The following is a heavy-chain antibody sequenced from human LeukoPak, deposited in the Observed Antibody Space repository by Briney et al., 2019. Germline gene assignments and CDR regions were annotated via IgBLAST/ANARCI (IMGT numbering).Heavy chain of an antibody. CDR3: ARGEYQLLYTTSLDY. V-gene: IGHV1-18*01. D-gene: IGHD2-2*02. J-gene: IGHJ4*02. CDR1: GYTFTSYG. CDR2: ISAYNGNT. Sequence: ASVKVSCKASGYTFTSYGISWVRQAPGQGLEWMGWISAYNGNTNYAQKLQGRVTMTTDTSTSTAYMELRSLRSDDTAVYYCARGEYQLLYTTSLDYWGQGTLVNVSS.